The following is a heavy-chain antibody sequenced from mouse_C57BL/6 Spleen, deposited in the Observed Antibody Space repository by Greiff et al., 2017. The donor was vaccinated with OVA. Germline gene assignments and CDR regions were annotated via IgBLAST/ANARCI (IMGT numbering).Heavy chain of an antibody. Sequence: DVKLQESGPGMVKPSQSLSLTCTVTGYSITSGYDWHWIRHFPGNKLAWMGYISNSGSTNYNPSLKSRISITHDTSKNHFFLKLNSVTTEDTATDYCARGDGYYDAMDYWGQGTSVTVAS. J-gene: IGHJ4*01. D-gene: IGHD2-3*01. CDR2: ISNSGST. CDR1: GYSITSGYD. CDR3: ARGDGYYDAMDY. V-gene: IGHV3-1*01.